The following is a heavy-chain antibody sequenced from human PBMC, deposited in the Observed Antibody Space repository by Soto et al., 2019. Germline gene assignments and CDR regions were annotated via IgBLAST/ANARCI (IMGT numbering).Heavy chain of an antibody. Sequence: GGSLRLSCAASGFTFSNYAMNWVRQAPGKGLEWVSTIIGSGGSKYFADSVKGRFTISRDNSENTLYLQMNSLRAEDTAVYYCAKDQGSSSWYGYYGMDVWGQGTTVTVSS. CDR1: GFTFSNYA. V-gene: IGHV3-23*01. D-gene: IGHD6-13*01. CDR2: IIGSGGSK. CDR3: AKDQGSSSWYGYYGMDV. J-gene: IGHJ6*02.